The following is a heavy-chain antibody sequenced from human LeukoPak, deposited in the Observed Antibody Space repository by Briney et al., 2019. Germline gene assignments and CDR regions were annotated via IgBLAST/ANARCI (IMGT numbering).Heavy chain of an antibody. V-gene: IGHV1-18*01. J-gene: IGHJ3*02. CDR3: AREDGDYDVPYDAFDI. CDR2: ISAYNGNT. Sequence: ASVNVSCKASGCTFTSYGISWVRQAPRQGLEWMGWISAYNGNTNYAQKLQGRVTMTTDTSTSTAYMELSSLSSEDTAVYYCAREDGDYDVPYDAFDIWGQGTMVTVSS. D-gene: IGHD4-17*01. CDR1: GCTFTSYG.